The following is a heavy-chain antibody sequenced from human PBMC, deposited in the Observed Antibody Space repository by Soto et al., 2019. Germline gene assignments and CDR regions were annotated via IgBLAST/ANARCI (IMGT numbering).Heavy chain of an antibody. CDR2: IKSIADGGTT. J-gene: IGHJ3*02. V-gene: IGHV3-15*01. CDR1: GFTFSNAW. Sequence: KTGGSLRLSCATSGFTFSNAWMAWVRQAPGKGLEWVGRIKSIADGGTTNYAAPVKGRFSISRHDSENTLYLQMNSLRVEDTGIYYCHTPHGRNAFDIWGPGTVVTV. CDR3: HTPHGRNAFDI. D-gene: IGHD2-8*01.